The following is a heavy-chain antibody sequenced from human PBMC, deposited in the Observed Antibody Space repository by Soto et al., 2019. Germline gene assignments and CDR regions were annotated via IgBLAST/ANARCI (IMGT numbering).Heavy chain of an antibody. V-gene: IGHV4-34*01. CDR1: GGSFSGYY. J-gene: IGHJ4*02. D-gene: IGHD3-3*01. CDR3: ARGLLDSDFWSGYYSEGVFDY. Sequence: PSETLSLTCAVYGGSFSGYYWSWIRQPPGKGLEWIGEINHSGSTNYNPSLKSRVTISVDTSKNQFSLKLSSVTAADTAVYYCARGLLDSDFWSGYYSEGVFDYWGQGTLVTVSS. CDR2: INHSGST.